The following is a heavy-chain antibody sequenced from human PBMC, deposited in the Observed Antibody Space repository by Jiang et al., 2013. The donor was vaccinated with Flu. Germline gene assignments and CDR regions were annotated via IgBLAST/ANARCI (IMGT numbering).Heavy chain of an antibody. V-gene: IGHV4-39*07. CDR2: VYYTGST. D-gene: IGHD6-19*01. CDR1: GGSISSSNYY. Sequence: SGSGLVKPSETLSLTCTVSGGSISSSNYYWGWIRQPPGKGLEWIGSVYYTGSTHYNPSLKSRGTISLDTSKRQVSLKLDSVTAADTAMYYCASTAVAGTGAELDYWGQGTLGHRLL. J-gene: IGHJ4*02. CDR3: ASTAVAGTGAELDY.